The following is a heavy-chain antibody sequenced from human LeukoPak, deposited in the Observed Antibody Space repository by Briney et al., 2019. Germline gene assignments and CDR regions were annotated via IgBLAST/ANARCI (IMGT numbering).Heavy chain of an antibody. D-gene: IGHD6-13*01. CDR1: GFTFSSYG. J-gene: IGHJ4*02. CDR3: AKDPFPQELIPYYFDY. CDR2: IWYDGSNK. Sequence: GSLRLSCAASGFTFSSYGMHWVRQAPGKGLEWVAVIWYDGSNKYYADSVKGRFTISGDNSKNTLYLQMNSLRAEDTAVYYCAKDPFPQELIPYYFDYWGQGTLVTVSS. V-gene: IGHV3-33*06.